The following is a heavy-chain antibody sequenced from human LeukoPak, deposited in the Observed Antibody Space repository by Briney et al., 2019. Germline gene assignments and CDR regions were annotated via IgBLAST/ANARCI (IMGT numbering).Heavy chain of an antibody. CDR3: ARDNYDILTGYSNWFDP. V-gene: IGHV1-18*01. D-gene: IGHD3-9*01. CDR1: GYTFTSYG. CDR2: ISAYNGNT. J-gene: IGHJ5*02. Sequence: ASVNVSCKASGYTFTSYGISWMRQAPGQGLEWMGWISAYNGNTNYAQKLQGRVTMTTDTSTSTAYMELRSLRSDDTAVYYCARDNYDILTGYSNWFDPWGQGTLVTVSS.